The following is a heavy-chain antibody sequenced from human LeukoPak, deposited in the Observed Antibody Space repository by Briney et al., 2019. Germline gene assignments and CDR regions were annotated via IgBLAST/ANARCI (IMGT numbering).Heavy chain of an antibody. D-gene: IGHD5-12*01. CDR2: SIPILGIA. V-gene: IGHV1-69*04. J-gene: IGHJ4*02. Sequence: SVKVSCKASGGTFSSYAISWVRQAPGQGLEWMGRSIPILGIANYAQNFQGRVTITADKTTNTAFMELSSHNTDDTAVYYSAKGSGYNYVPRRFYFDYWGQGTLVTVSS. CDR1: GGTFSSYA. CDR3: AKGSGYNYVPRRFYFDY.